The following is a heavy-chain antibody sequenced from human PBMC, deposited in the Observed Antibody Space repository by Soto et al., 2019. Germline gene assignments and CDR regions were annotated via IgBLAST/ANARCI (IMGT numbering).Heavy chain of an antibody. V-gene: IGHV4-4*07. J-gene: IGHJ4*02. CDR3: ARDRGVRGSYDY. CDR2: XXTXGXX. CDR1: GGSISSYY. D-gene: IGHD1-26*01. Sequence: PSETLSLTCTVSGGSISSYYCSWIRQPAGKGLEWXGRXXTXGXXXYXXSLKSRVTMSVDTSKNQFSLKLSSVTAADTAVYYCARDRGVRGSYDYWGQGTLVTVSS.